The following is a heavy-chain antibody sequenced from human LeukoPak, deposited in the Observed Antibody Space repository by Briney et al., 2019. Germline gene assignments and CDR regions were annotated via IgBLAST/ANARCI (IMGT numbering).Heavy chain of an antibody. CDR1: GFTFDDYG. CDR2: INWNGGST. Sequence: GGSLGLSCEASGFTFDDYGMSWVRQAPGKGLEWVSGINWNGGSTGYADSVKGRFTISRDNAKNSLYLQMNSLRAEDTAVYYCARDYCSGGSCYDYWGQGTLVTVSS. J-gene: IGHJ4*02. CDR3: ARDYCSGGSCYDY. D-gene: IGHD2-15*01. V-gene: IGHV3-20*04.